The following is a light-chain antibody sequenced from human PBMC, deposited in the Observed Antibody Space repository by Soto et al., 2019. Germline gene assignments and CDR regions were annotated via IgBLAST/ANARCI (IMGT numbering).Light chain of an antibody. CDR3: HKYKSAPRP. CDR1: QGISNY. Sequence: DIQMTQSPSSLSASVGDRVTITCRASQGISNYLAWYQQKPGKVPKLLIYAASTLQSGVPSRFSCSGSGTGFTLTISSLQPEDVATYYFHKYKSAPRPFGQGTKVEIK. V-gene: IGKV1-27*01. CDR2: AAS. J-gene: IGKJ1*01.